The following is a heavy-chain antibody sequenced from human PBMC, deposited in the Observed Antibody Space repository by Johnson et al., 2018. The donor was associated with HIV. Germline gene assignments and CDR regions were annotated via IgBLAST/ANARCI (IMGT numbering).Heavy chain of an antibody. CDR1: GFTFDDYG. Sequence: VKLVESGGGVVRPGGSLRLSCAASGFTFDDYGMSWVRQAPGKGLEWVSGINWSGGSTGYAGSVQGRFTISRDNAKNSLYLQMDSLRAEDTALYYCAKASREKLATIIGPWAESDAFDIWGQGTMVTVSS. CDR3: AKASREKLATIIGPWAESDAFDI. CDR2: INWSGGST. D-gene: IGHD5-24*01. V-gene: IGHV3-20*04. J-gene: IGHJ3*02.